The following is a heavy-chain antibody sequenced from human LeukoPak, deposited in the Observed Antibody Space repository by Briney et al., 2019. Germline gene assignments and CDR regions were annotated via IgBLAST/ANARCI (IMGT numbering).Heavy chain of an antibody. CDR2: IKQDGSEK. CDR1: GFTFSRYW. Sequence: GGSLRLSCAASGFTFSRYWMSWVRQAPGKGLEWVANIKQDGSEKYYVASVKGRFTITRDNAKNSLYLQMNSLRAEDTAVYYCARVNPLMAPGAFDIWGQGTMVTVSS. D-gene: IGHD2-8*01. V-gene: IGHV3-7*01. CDR3: ARVNPLMAPGAFDI. J-gene: IGHJ3*02.